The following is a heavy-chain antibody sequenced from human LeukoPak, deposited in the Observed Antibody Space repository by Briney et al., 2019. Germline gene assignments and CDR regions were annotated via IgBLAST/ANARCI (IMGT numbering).Heavy chain of an antibody. CDR3: ARDKAYYGSGSYLDY. CDR1: GFTFSSYW. V-gene: IGHV3-7*03. D-gene: IGHD3-10*01. Sequence: GGSLRLSCAASGFTFSSYWMSWVSQAPGKGLEWVANIKQDGSEKYYVDSVKGRFTISRDNAKNSLYLQMNSLRAEDTAVYYCARDKAYYGSGSYLDYWGQGTLVTVSS. J-gene: IGHJ4*02. CDR2: IKQDGSEK.